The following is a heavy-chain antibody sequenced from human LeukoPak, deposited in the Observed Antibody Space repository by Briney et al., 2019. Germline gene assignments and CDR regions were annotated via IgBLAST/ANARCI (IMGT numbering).Heavy chain of an antibody. Sequence: GGSLRLSCAASGFTFSSHSMNWVRQAPGKGLEWVSYISSSSSTIYYADSVKGRFTISRDNAKNSLYLQMNSLRAEDTAVYFCARDRGDYNHNFDYWGQGTLVTVSS. V-gene: IGHV3-48*01. J-gene: IGHJ4*02. CDR3: ARDRGDYNHNFDY. CDR1: GFTFSSHS. CDR2: ISSSSSTI. D-gene: IGHD4-17*01.